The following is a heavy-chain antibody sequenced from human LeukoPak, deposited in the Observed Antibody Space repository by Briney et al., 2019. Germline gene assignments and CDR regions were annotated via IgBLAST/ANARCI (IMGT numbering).Heavy chain of an antibody. CDR2: ITRSSIYI. CDR1: GFTFSNYN. D-gene: IGHD3-22*01. J-gene: IGHJ4*02. Sequence: GGSLRLSCAASGFTFSNYNMNWVRQAPGKGLEWVSSITRSSIYIYYADSVKGRFTISGDNAKNSLYLQMNSLRAEDTAVYYCATSRYDSSGYYGIMAYWGQGTLVTVSS. CDR3: ATSRYDSSGYYGIMAY. V-gene: IGHV3-21*01.